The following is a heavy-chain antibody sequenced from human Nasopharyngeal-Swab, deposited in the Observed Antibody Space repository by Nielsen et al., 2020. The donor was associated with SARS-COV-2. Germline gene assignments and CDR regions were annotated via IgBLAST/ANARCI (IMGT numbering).Heavy chain of an antibody. CDR1: GYSIRSCYY. CDR2: IYHSGST. Sequence: SETLSLTCTVSGYSIRSCYYWCWIRQPPGKGLEWIRSIYHSGSTYYNPSLKSRVTISVDTSTNQFSLKLSSVTAADTAVYYCARDARWELLGAFDIWGQGTMVTVSS. CDR3: ARDARWELLGAFDI. V-gene: IGHV4-38-2*02. J-gene: IGHJ3*02. D-gene: IGHD1-26*01.